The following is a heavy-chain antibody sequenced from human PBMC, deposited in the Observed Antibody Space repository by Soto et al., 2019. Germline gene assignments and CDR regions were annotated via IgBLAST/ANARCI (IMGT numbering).Heavy chain of an antibody. CDR1: GFTFSSYA. V-gene: IGHV3-23*01. CDR2: ISGSGGST. CDR3: AKEPSYYDFWSGWGGGGNDFDY. Sequence: EVQLLESGGGLVQPGGSLRPSCAASGFTFSSYAMSWVRQAPGKGLEWVSAISGSGGSTYYADSVKGRFTISRDNSKNTLDLQMNSLRAEDTAVYYCAKEPSYYDFWSGWGGGGNDFDYWGQGTLVTVSS. D-gene: IGHD3-3*01. J-gene: IGHJ4*02.